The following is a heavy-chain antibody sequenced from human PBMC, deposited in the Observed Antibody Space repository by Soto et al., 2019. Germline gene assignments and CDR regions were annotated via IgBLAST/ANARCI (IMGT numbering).Heavy chain of an antibody. Sequence: PSETLSLTCTVSDGSISGNFLTWIRQPAGKGLEWIGRISSNGNTDYNPSLKSRVTMSIDTSKNHFSLDLISVTASDTAIYYCAREVWVAGLLYYFDFWRQGTLVTVS. CDR3: AREVWVAGLLYYFDF. J-gene: IGHJ4*02. V-gene: IGHV4-4*07. CDR1: DGSISGNF. CDR2: ISSNGNT. D-gene: IGHD6-19*01.